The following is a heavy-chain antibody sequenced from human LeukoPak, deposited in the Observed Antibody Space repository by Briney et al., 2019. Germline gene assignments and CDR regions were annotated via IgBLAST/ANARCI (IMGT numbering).Heavy chain of an antibody. D-gene: IGHD5-12*01. V-gene: IGHV1-2*02. J-gene: IGHJ6*03. CDR3: ARLYSGYRDPPPNYYMDV. CDR2: INPNSGGT. CDR1: GYTFTGYY. Sequence: ASVKVSCKASGYTFTGYYMHWVRQAPGQGLEWMGWINPNSGGTKYAQKFQGRVTMTRDTSISTAYMELSRLRSDDTAVYYCARLYSGYRDPPPNYYMDVWGKGTTVTVSS.